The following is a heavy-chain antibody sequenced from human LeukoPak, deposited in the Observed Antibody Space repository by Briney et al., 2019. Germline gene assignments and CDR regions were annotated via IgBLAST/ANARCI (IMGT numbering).Heavy chain of an antibody. J-gene: IGHJ4*02. CDR3: AREENYKVDY. Sequence: GGSLRLSCAASGFTFSSYSMNWVRQAPGKGLEWVSSISSSSGYIYYADSVKGRFTISRDNAEKSLYLQMNSLRAEDTAVYYCAREENYKVDYWGQGTLVTVSS. D-gene: IGHD1-7*01. CDR2: ISSSSGYI. CDR1: GFTFSSYS. V-gene: IGHV3-21*01.